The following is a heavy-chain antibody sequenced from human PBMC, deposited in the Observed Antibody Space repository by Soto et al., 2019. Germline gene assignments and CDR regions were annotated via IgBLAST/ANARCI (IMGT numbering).Heavy chain of an antibody. CDR2: GSGYNGHT. J-gene: IGHJ5*02. Sequence: QVKLEQSGAEVKKPGASVKVSCKTSGYTFFSYGITWVRQAPGQGLEWMGWGSGYNGHTNYAQRFQGRVTMTRDISTTTAYMELRNLRSDDTAVYYCARLVGPTSSDNWFDPWGQGTLVTVSS. V-gene: IGHV1-18*01. D-gene: IGHD1-26*01. CDR1: GYTFFSYG. CDR3: ARLVGPTSSDNWFDP.